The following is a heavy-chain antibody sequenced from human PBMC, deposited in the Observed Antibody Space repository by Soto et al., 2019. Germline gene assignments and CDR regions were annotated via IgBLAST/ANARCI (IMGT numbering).Heavy chain of an antibody. CDR3: ARRDRTADCCYYYYYYMDV. CDR1: GGSITTYY. Sequence: SETLSLTCTVSGGSITTYYWSWIRQPPGKGLEWIGYIFYSGSTDYNPSLKSRVTISVDTSKNQFSLKLSSVTAADTAMYYCARRDRTADCCYYYYYYMDVWGKGTTVPVSS. CDR2: IFYSGST. D-gene: IGHD2-21*01. V-gene: IGHV4-59*01. J-gene: IGHJ6*03.